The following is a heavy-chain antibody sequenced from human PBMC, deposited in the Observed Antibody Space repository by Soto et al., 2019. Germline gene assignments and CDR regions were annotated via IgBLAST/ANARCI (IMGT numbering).Heavy chain of an antibody. V-gene: IGHV3-23*04. D-gene: IGHD6-13*01. Sequence: EVQLVESGGGLVQAGGSLRLFCAVSGFTFSSYEMNWVRQAPGKGLEWVSAISGSGGSTYYADSMKGRFTISRDNSKNTLYLQMNSLRAEDTAVYYCAKDFVQQLVGYWYFDLWGRGTLVTVSS. J-gene: IGHJ2*01. CDR3: AKDFVQQLVGYWYFDL. CDR2: ISGSGGST. CDR1: GFTFSSYE.